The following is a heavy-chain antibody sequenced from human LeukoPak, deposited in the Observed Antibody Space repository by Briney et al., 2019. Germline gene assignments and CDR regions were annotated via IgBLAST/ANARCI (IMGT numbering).Heavy chain of an antibody. V-gene: IGHV3-30*02. CDR3: AKDVLGYCSSTSCLDSESIPFCDY. Sequence: GGSLRLSCAASGFTFSSYGMHWVRQAPGKGLEWVAFIRYDGSNKYYADSVKGRFTISRDNSKNTLYLQMNSLRAEDTAVYYCAKDVLGYCSSTSCLDSESIPFCDYWGQGTLVTVSS. J-gene: IGHJ4*02. CDR2: IRYDGSNK. D-gene: IGHD2-2*01. CDR1: GFTFSSYG.